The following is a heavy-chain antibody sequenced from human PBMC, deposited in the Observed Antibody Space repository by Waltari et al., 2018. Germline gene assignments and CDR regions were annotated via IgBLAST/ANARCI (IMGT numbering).Heavy chain of an antibody. CDR2: INPTSGGT. CDR1: GYTFTGYY. V-gene: IGHV1-2*06. Sequence: QVQLVQSGAEVQKPVASVQVSCQASGYTFTGYYMHWVRQAPGQGLEWMGRINPTSGGTNYAQKFQGRVTMTRERSISTAYMELSRLRSDDTAVYYCARFMGATTGVDYWGQGTLVTVSS. J-gene: IGHJ4*02. CDR3: ARFMGATTGVDY. D-gene: IGHD1-26*01.